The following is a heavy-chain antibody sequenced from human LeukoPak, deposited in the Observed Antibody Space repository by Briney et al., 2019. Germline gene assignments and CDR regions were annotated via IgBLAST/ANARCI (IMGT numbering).Heavy chain of an antibody. CDR2: VHTSGGS. V-gene: IGHV4-4*09. J-gene: IGHJ4*02. CDR1: GASISHFY. CDR3: ARLGSYHDF. D-gene: IGHD1-26*01. Sequence: PSETLSLTCTVSGASISHFYWSWIRQTPEKGLEWMGHVHTSGGSTYCPSLKTRLTMSIDTSRSQLSLKLTSVTPADTAVYFCARLGSYHDFWGQGALVTVSS.